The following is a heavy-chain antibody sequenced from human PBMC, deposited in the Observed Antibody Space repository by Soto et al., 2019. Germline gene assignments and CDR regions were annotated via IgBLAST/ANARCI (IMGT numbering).Heavy chain of an antibody. CDR3: TRGDY. J-gene: IGHJ4*02. V-gene: IGHV4-31*03. CDR2: ISYSGST. Sequence: QVQLQESGPGLVKPSQTLSLTCTVSGDSMTTVGYYWTWIRQHPGQGLEWIGFISYSGSTYYSSSLKGRVARSAATSKNQFSLKLNSVTAADTAVYYCTRGDYWGQGTLVTVSS. CDR1: GDSMTTVGYY.